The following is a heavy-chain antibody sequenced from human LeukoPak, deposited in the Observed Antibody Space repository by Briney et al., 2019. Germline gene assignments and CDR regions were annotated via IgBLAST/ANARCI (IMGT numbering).Heavy chain of an antibody. V-gene: IGHV1-69*05. Sequence: ASVKVSCKASGYTFTSYGISWVRHAPGQGLEWMGGIIPIFGTANYAQKFQGRVTITTDESTSTAYMELSSLRSEDTAVYYCARSWIQLWLSSGFDYWGQGTLVTVSS. J-gene: IGHJ4*02. CDR2: IIPIFGTA. CDR3: ARSWIQLWLSSGFDY. CDR1: GYTFTSYG. D-gene: IGHD5-18*01.